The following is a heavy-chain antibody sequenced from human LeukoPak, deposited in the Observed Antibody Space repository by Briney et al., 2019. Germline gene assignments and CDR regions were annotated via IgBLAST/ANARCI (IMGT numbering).Heavy chain of an antibody. CDR2: ISGSGGST. CDR3: ANGGNDYGDYSLDY. Sequence: AGGSLRLSCAASGFTFSSYAMSWVRQAPGKGLEWVSAISGSGGSTYYADSVKGRFTISRDNSKNTLYLQMNSLRAEDTAVYYCANGGNDYGDYSLDYWGQGTLVTVSS. J-gene: IGHJ4*02. D-gene: IGHD4-17*01. V-gene: IGHV3-23*01. CDR1: GFTFSSYA.